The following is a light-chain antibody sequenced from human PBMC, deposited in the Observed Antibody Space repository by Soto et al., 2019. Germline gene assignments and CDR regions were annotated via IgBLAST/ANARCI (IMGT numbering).Light chain of an antibody. CDR3: QQYNSYWT. Sequence: DLQMTQSPSTLSASVGDRVTITCRASQNINTWLAWYQQKPGKAPNLLIYKASTLESGVPSRFNGSGSGTEFTLTISSLQPADFATYYCQQYNSYWTFGPGTKVEIK. V-gene: IGKV1-5*03. CDR2: KAS. CDR1: QNINTW. J-gene: IGKJ1*01.